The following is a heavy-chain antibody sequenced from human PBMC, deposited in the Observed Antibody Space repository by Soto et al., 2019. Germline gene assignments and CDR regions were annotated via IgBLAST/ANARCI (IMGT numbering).Heavy chain of an antibody. CDR1: GFTFSSYA. D-gene: IGHD5-18*01. V-gene: IGHV3-23*01. Sequence: EVQLLESGGGLVQPGGSLRLSCAASGFTFSSYAMSWVRQAPGKGLEWVSSISGSGGTTYYTDSVKGRFTISRDNSKNTLYLQMNSLRAEDTAEYCGARGYTNIDQWGQGTLVTVSS. CDR3: ARGYTNIDQ. J-gene: IGHJ5*02. CDR2: ISGSGGTT.